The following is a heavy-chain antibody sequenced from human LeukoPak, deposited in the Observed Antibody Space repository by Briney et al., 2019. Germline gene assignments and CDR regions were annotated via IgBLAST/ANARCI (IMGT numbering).Heavy chain of an antibody. CDR3: ARVGPGSNYYYYGMDV. V-gene: IGHV4-59*01. Sequence: SETLSLTCTVSGGSINEYYWNWIRQPPGKGLEWIGYIYYSGSTNYNPSLKSRVTISVDTSKNQFSLKLSSVTAADTAVYYCARVGPGSNYYYYGMDVWGQGTTVTVSS. CDR1: GGSINEYY. D-gene: IGHD2-2*01. J-gene: IGHJ6*02. CDR2: IYYSGST.